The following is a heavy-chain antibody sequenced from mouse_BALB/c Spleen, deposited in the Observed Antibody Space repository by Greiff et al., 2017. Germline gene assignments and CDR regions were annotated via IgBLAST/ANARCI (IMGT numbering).Heavy chain of an antibody. CDR3: GIYYYDTNEDWYCDV. D-gene: IGHD1-1*01. CDR2: ISYSGST. V-gene: IGHV3-2*02. CDR1: GYSITSDYA. Sequence: EVQLVESGPGLVKPSQSLSLTCTVTGYSITSDYAWNWIRQFPGNKLEWMGYISYSGSTSYNPSLKSRISITRDTSKNQFFLQLNSVTTEDTATYYCGIYYYDTNEDWYCDVWGAGTPVTVSS. J-gene: IGHJ1*01.